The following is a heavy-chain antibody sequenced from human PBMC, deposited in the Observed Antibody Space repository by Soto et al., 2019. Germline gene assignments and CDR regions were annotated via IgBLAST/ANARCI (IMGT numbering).Heavy chain of an antibody. D-gene: IGHD2-2*01. CDR2: VFYSVSS. CDR3: ARRGRQCSGFLCRPQVFGAFDI. V-gene: IGHV4-59*01. J-gene: IGHJ3*02. CDR1: GASITTYS. Sequence: QVQLQESGPGLVRPSETLSLTCTVSGASITTYSWNWVRQSPGKGLEWIGNVFYSVSSDSDPSLKRRVTVSVDTSKNQVSLRLRSVTAADTAVYYCARRGRQCSGFLCRPQVFGAFDIWGQGTPVTVSS.